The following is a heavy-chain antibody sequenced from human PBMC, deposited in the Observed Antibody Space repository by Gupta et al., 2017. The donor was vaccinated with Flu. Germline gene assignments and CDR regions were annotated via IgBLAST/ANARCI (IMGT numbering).Heavy chain of an antibody. D-gene: IGHD1-26*01. CDR2: ISYDGSNK. CDR3: AKDLATTYAFDI. CDR1: GFTFSSYG. J-gene: IGHJ3*02. V-gene: IGHV3-30*18. Sequence: QVQLVESGGGVVQPGRSLRLSCAASGFTFSSYGMHWVRQAPGKGLEWVAVISYDGSNKYYADSVKGRFTISRDNSKNTLYLQMNSLRAEDTAVYYCAKDLATTYAFDIWGQGTMVTVSS.